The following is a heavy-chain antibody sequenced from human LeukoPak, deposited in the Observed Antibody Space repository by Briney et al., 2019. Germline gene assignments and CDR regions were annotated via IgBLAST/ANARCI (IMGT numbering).Heavy chain of an antibody. CDR2: INPSGGST. Sequence: ASVKVSCKASGYTFTSYYMHWVRQAPGRGLEWMGIINPSGGSTSYAQKFQGRVTMTRDTSTSTVYMELSSLRSEDTAVYYCASGGNIAVAGTDVARLLPCDYWGQGTLVTVSS. CDR1: GYTFTSYY. V-gene: IGHV1-46*01. D-gene: IGHD6-19*01. CDR3: ASGGNIAVAGTDVARLLPCDY. J-gene: IGHJ4*02.